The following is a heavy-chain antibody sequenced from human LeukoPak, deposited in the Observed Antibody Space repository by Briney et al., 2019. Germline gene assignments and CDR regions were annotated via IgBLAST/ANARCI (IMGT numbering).Heavy chain of an antibody. J-gene: IGHJ3*02. D-gene: IGHD4-17*01. Sequence: SETLSLTCSGSGGSISRHYWIWLPQRPGKGREGRGYISYSGSTRYNPSFQSRVTISLDTSKTHFSLKLPSVTATDTAMYYCARLLNHDNAGDPDTFDMWGPGTMVTVSA. CDR1: GGSISRHY. CDR2: ISYSGST. CDR3: ARLLNHDNAGDPDTFDM. V-gene: IGHV4-59*08.